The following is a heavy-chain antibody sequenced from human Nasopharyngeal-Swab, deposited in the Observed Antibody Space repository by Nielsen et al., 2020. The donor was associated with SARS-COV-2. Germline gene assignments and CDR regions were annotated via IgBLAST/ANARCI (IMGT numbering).Heavy chain of an antibody. CDR3: ARIAVAGHNWFDP. CDR2: INHSGST. Sequence: WIRQPPGKGLEWIGEINHSGSTNYNPSLKGRVTISVDTSKNQSSLQLNSVTPEDTAVYYCARIAVAGHNWFDPWGQGTLVTVSS. D-gene: IGHD6-19*01. V-gene: IGHV4-34*01. J-gene: IGHJ5*02.